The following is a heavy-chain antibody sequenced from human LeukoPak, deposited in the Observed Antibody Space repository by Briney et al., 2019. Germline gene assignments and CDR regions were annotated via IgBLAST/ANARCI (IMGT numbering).Heavy chain of an antibody. CDR2: MNPDSGNT. Sequence: ASVKVSCKASGYTFTSYDISWVRQATGQGLEWMGWMNPDSGNTGYAQKFQGRVLMTRDASIGTAYMELSSLRSEDTAVYYCARAVGGGYSSSYYYYYYMDVWGKGTTVTVSS. D-gene: IGHD6-13*01. CDR1: GYTFTSYD. CDR3: ARAVGGGYSSSYYYYYYMDV. V-gene: IGHV1-8*01. J-gene: IGHJ6*03.